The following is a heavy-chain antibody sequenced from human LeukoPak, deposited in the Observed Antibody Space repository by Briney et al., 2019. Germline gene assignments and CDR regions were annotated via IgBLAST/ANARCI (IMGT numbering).Heavy chain of an antibody. CDR2: IWYDGSNK. CDR3: TKGPRYYGSGIANWFDP. J-gene: IGHJ5*02. V-gene: IGHV3-30*02. Sequence: GGSLRLSCAASGFTFNSYGMHWVRQAPGKGLEWVAVIWYDGSNKYYADSVKGRFTISRDNSKNTLYLQMNSLRAEDTAVYYCTKGPRYYGSGIANWFDPWGQGTLVTVSS. D-gene: IGHD3-10*01. CDR1: GFTFNSYG.